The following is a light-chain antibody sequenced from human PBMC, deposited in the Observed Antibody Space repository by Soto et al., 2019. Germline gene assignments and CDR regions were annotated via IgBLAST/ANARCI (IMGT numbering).Light chain of an antibody. V-gene: IGLV1-40*01. J-gene: IGLJ2*01. CDR2: DND. CDR3: QSYDNSLSGVV. CDR1: SSNIGAGFD. Sequence: VLTQPPSVSGAPGQRIIISCTGSSSNIGAGFDVHWYQHLPGTAPKLLVYDNDNRPSGLPARFSDSRSGTSASLAITSLQADDEADYYCQSYDNSLSGVVFGGGTKVTVL.